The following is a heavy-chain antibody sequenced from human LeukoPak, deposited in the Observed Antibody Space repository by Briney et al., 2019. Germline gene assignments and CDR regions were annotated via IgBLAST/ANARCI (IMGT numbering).Heavy chain of an antibody. Sequence: GGSLRLSCAASGFTFRAYWMAWVRQAPGKGLEWVANIKGDESARHQADSVKGRFTISRDNAQNSVYLQMSSLRGEDTAVYFCARDVGGSLDYWGQGTLVTVSS. D-gene: IGHD1-26*01. J-gene: IGHJ4*02. CDR1: GFTFRAYW. CDR2: IKGDESAR. CDR3: ARDVGGSLDY. V-gene: IGHV3-7*01.